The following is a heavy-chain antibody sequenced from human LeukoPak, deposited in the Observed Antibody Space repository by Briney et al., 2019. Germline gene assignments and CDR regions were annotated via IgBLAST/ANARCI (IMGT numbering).Heavy chain of an antibody. Sequence: SETLSLTCAVYGGSFSGYYWSWIRQPPGKGLEWIGEINHSGSTNYNPSLKSRVTISVDTSKNQFSLKLSSVTAADTAVYYCARHPRYFDWSWGIDYWGQGTLVTVSS. V-gene: IGHV4-34*01. J-gene: IGHJ4*02. CDR3: ARHPRYFDWSWGIDY. CDR2: INHSGST. D-gene: IGHD3-9*01. CDR1: GGSFSGYY.